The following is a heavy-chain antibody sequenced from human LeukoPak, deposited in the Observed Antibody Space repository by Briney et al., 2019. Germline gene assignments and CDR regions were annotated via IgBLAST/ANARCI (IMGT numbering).Heavy chain of an antibody. CDR3: ARVYGDYVDY. CDR2: IYTSGST. J-gene: IGHJ4*02. V-gene: IGHV4-61*02. Sequence: SQTLSLTCTVSGGSISSGSYYWSWIRQPAGKGLEWIGRIYTSGSTNYNPSLKSRVTISVDTSKNQFSLKLISVTAADTAVYYCARVYGDYVDYWGQGTLVTVSS. CDR1: GGSISSGSYY. D-gene: IGHD4-17*01.